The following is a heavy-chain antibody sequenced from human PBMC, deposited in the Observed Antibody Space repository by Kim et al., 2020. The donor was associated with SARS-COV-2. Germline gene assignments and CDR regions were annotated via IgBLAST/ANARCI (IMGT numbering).Heavy chain of an antibody. D-gene: IGHD4-17*01. J-gene: IGHJ6*02. CDR2: IYHSGST. Sequence: SETLSLTCAVSGGSISSGGYSWSWIRQPPGKGLEWIGYIYHSGSTYYNPSLKSRVTISVDRSKNQFSLKLSSVTAADTAVYYCARGLRWDYYYGMDVWGQGTTVTVSS. CDR1: GGSISSGGYS. CDR3: ARGLRWDYYYGMDV. V-gene: IGHV4-30-2*01.